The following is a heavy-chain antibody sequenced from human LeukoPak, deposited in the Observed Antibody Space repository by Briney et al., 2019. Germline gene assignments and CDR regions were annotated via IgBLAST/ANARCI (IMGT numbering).Heavy chain of an antibody. V-gene: IGHV3-23*01. CDR1: GFTFSSYA. J-gene: IGHJ4*02. Sequence: GGSLRLSCAASGFTFSSYAMSWVRQAPGKGLEWVSVISGSGGSTYYADSVKGRFTISRDNSKNTLYLQMNSLRAEDTAVYYCARAEGCSGGSCYGYSMDYWGQGTLVTVSS. D-gene: IGHD2-15*01. CDR2: ISGSGGST. CDR3: ARAEGCSGGSCYGYSMDY.